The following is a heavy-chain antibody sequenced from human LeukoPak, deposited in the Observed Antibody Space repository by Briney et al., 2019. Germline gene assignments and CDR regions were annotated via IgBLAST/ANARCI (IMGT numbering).Heavy chain of an antibody. Sequence: PGGSLRLSCAASGFAFSTYWMDWVRQAPGKGLEWVGNINQDGSVKHYVDSVRGRFTISRDNARNSVYLQMSALRVEDTAVYYCTRDFVSWGQGSLVTASS. CDR3: TRDFVS. J-gene: IGHJ5*02. CDR2: INQDGSVK. CDR1: GFAFSTYW. D-gene: IGHD3-3*01. V-gene: IGHV3-7*01.